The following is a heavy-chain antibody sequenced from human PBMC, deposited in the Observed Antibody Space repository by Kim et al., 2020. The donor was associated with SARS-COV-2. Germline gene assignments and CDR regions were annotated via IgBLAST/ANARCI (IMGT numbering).Heavy chain of an antibody. J-gene: IGHJ4*01. D-gene: IGHD5-12*01. CDR1: GFTFSSYA. Sequence: GGSLRLSCAASGFTFSSYAMHWVRQAPGKGLEWVAVISYDGSNKYYADSVKGRFTISRDNSKNTLYLQMNSLRAEDTAVYYCASLPHSYSGYSQAIDYWG. CDR3: ASLPHSYSGYSQAIDY. V-gene: IGHV3-30*04. CDR2: ISYDGSNK.